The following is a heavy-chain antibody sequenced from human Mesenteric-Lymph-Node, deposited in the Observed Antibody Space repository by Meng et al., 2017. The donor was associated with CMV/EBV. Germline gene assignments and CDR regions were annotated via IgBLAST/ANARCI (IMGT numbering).Heavy chain of an antibody. D-gene: IGHD3-3*01. CDR1: GDSVSSANHY. Sequence: SETLSLTCAVSGDSVSSANHYWSWIRQPPGKGLEWIGFIYFSGSTNSNPSLKSRVTISLDTSNNHISLRLTSVTAADTAVYYCARGGDLSFWRGYYGMDVWGQGTTVTVSS. CDR2: IYFSGST. V-gene: IGHV4-61*01. CDR3: ARGGDLSFWRGYYGMDV. J-gene: IGHJ6*02.